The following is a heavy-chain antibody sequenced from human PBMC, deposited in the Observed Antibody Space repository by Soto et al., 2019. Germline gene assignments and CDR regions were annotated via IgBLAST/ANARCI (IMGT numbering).Heavy chain of an antibody. Sequence: PSETLSLTCTVSGGSISSYYWSWIRQPPGKGLEWIGYIYYSGSTNYNPSLKSRVTISVDTSKNQFSLKLSSVTAADTAVYYCARQSSGSYGNAFDIWGQGTMVTVSS. D-gene: IGHD3-10*01. CDR1: GGSISSYY. J-gene: IGHJ3*02. CDR3: ARQSSGSYGNAFDI. CDR2: IYYSGST. V-gene: IGHV4-59*08.